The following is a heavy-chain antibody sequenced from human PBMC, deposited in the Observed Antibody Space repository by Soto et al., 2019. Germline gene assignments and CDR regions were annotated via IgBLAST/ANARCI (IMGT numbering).Heavy chain of an antibody. CDR1: GGTFSTST. J-gene: IGHJ4*02. Sequence: SVKVSCKASGGTFSTSTITWLRQAPGQGLEWMGRILPVLGIAIYAQKFQGRVTMTEDTSTDTAYMELSSLRSEDTAVYYCATASWYYDRRGDYWGQGTLVTVSS. CDR2: ILPVLGIA. D-gene: IGHD3-9*01. V-gene: IGHV1-69*02. CDR3: ATASWYYDRRGDY.